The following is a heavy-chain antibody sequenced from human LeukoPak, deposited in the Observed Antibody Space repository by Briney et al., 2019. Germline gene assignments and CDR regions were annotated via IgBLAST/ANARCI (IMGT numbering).Heavy chain of an antibody. CDR3: AKDGLGQYFDL. J-gene: IGHJ2*01. CDR2: ISYDGSNK. V-gene: IGHV3-30*18. Sequence: GGSLRLSCAASGFTFSSYGMHWVRQAPGKGLEWVAVISYDGSNKYYADSVEGRFTISRDNSKNTLYLQMNSLRAEDTAVYYCAKDGLGQYFDLWGRGTLVTVSS. CDR1: GFTFSSYG.